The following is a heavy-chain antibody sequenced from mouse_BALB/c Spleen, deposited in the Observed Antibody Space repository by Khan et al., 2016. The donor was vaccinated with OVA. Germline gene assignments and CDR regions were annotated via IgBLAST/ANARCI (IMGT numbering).Heavy chain of an antibody. Sequence: PLLQSGAELVKAGASVKMSCKASGYTFTSYWMHWVKQRLGQGLEWFAETNPTNGRTYYNEKFKSKATLTVDKSSSTAQMLLSGPTFEDSAVYYCARIKKIVATYFDYWGQGTTLTVSS. J-gene: IGHJ2*01. CDR1: GYTFTSYW. D-gene: IGHD1-1*01. V-gene: IGHV1S81*02. CDR2: TNPTNGRT. CDR3: ARIKKIVATYFDY.